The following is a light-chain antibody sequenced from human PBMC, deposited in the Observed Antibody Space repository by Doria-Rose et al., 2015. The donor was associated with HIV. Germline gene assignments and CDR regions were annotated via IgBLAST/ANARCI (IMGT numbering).Light chain of an antibody. CDR1: QSLLYTSKNY. Sequence: DIQMTQSPESLGMSLGERATLNCKSNQSLLYTSKNYLAWYQQEPGQPPKLLIDWAATRQSGVPARFSGSGSGTDFTLTISSLEAEDVAVYYCQQYYDTPSFGPGTTVDIK. V-gene: IGKV4-1*01. CDR3: QQYYDTPS. CDR2: WAA. J-gene: IGKJ3*01.